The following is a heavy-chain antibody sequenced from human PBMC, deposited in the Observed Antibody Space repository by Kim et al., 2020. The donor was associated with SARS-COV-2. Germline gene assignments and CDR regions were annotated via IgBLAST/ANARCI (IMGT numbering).Heavy chain of an antibody. V-gene: IGHV4-59*02. CDR2: ISSSGST. D-gene: IGHD3-16*01. Sequence: SETLSLTCTVSGGSVSAGFWSWVRLPPGKGLEWIGYISSSGSTNYNPSLKSRVSISVNRSRNQFSLTLSSVTAADTAAYYCESDALGVGGPYHFDSWGQG. CDR3: ESDALGVGGPYHFDS. J-gene: IGHJ4*02. CDR1: GGSVSAGF.